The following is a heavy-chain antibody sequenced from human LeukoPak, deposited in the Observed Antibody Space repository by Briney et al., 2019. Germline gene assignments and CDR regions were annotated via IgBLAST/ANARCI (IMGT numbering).Heavy chain of an antibody. CDR2: IIPIFGTA. J-gene: IGHJ4*02. CDR3: ARKPGYYYEQGFDY. D-gene: IGHD3-22*01. CDR1: GGTFSSYA. V-gene: IGHV1-69*01. Sequence: ASVKVSCKASGGTFSSYAISWVRQAPGQGLEWMGGIIPIFGTANYAQKFQGRVTITADESTSTAYMELSSLRSEDTAVYYCARKPGYYYEQGFDYWGQGTLVTVSS.